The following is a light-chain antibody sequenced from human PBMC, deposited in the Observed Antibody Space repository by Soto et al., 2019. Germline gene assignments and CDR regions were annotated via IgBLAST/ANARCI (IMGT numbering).Light chain of an antibody. CDR1: QSVSSSY. J-gene: IGKJ3*01. Sequence: EIVLTQSPGTLSLSPGERATLSCRVSQSVSSSYLAWYQQKPGQAPRLLIYGASSRATGIPDRFSGSGSGTDFTLTISRLEPEDFAVFYCQQFGSLFTFGPGTKVEIK. V-gene: IGKV3-20*01. CDR2: GAS. CDR3: QQFGSLFT.